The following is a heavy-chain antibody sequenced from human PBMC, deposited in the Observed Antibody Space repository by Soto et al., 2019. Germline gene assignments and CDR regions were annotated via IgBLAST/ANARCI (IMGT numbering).Heavy chain of an antibody. CDR3: AKVDYRSGWYGFFDC. Sequence: GGSLRLSCAASGFTFSSYGMHWVRQAPGKGLEWVAFISFHGGDKYYTDSVKGRFTISRDNSKNTLSLQMNSLTAEDTALYYCAKVDYRSGWYGFFDCWGQGSL. V-gene: IGHV3-30*18. D-gene: IGHD6-19*01. CDR2: ISFHGGDK. J-gene: IGHJ4*02. CDR1: GFTFSSYG.